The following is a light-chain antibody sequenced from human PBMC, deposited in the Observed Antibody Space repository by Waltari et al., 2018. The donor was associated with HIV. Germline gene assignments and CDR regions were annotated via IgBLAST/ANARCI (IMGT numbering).Light chain of an antibody. Sequence: IQMTQSPSILSASVGDRITITCRASQNVDSWLAWYQQRPGRAPKLLIYKASILEYGVPARFSGSCSGTNFTLTLNSLHPDDFATYYCQQYNSDFYTFGLGTRLDLK. CDR3: QQYNSDFYT. CDR1: QNVDSW. V-gene: IGKV1-5*03. CDR2: KAS. J-gene: IGKJ2*01.